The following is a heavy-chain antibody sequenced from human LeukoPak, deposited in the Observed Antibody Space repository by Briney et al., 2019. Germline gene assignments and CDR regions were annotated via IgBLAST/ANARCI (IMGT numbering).Heavy chain of an antibody. V-gene: IGHV4-34*01. CDR2: INHSGST. CDR1: GGSFSGYY. J-gene: IGHJ4*02. D-gene: IGHD5-18*01. Sequence: SEPLSLTCAVYGGSFSGYYWSWIRPSPGKGLEWTGEINHSGSTNYNPSLKSRVTISVDASKNQISLKLSSVTAADTAVYYCARGGDEWIQDTKKVDYWGQGTLVTVSS. CDR3: ARGGDEWIQDTKKVDY.